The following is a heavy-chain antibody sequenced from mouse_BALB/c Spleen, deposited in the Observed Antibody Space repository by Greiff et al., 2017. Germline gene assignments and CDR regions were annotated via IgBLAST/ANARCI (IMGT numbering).Heavy chain of an antibody. J-gene: IGHJ4*01. Sequence: QVTLKESGPGILQPSQTLSLTCSFSGFSLSTSGMGVSWIRQPSGKGLEWLAHIYWDDDKRYNPSLKSRLTISKDTSSNQVFLKITSVDTADTATYYCARKEDGYVMDYWGQGTSVTVSS. CDR2: IYWDDDK. CDR3: ARKEDGYVMDY. D-gene: IGHD2-2*01. CDR1: GFSLSTSGMG. V-gene: IGHV8-12*01.